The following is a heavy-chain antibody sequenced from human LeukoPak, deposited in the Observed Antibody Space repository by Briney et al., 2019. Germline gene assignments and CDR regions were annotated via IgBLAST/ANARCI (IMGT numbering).Heavy chain of an antibody. D-gene: IGHD6-13*01. CDR2: ISENGGRT. CDR3: AKDLTQLVLAFDI. CDR1: GFTFGDYA. V-gene: IGHV3-43*02. J-gene: IGHJ3*02. Sequence: GGSLRLSCAASGFTFGDYAIHWVRQAPGKGLEWVSLISENGGRTYYADSVKGRFTISRDNRKNSLYLQMDGLRTEDSALYYCAKDLTQLVLAFDIWGQGTMVTVSS.